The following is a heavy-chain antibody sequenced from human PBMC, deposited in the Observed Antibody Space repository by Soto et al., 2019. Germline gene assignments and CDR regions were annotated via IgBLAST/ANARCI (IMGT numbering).Heavy chain of an antibody. CDR3: AKDHLPTPIPPPWFDP. D-gene: IGHD2-15*01. V-gene: IGHV3-30*18. CDR2: ISYDGNNK. J-gene: IGHJ5*02. CDR1: GFSFSSHG. Sequence: GGSLRLSCEASGFSFSSHGMHWVRQAPGKGLEWLAVISYDGNNKYYADSVKGRFSISRDNYKNTLYLQMNSLRAEDTAVYYCAKDHLPTPIPPPWFDPCGQGTLVTVSS.